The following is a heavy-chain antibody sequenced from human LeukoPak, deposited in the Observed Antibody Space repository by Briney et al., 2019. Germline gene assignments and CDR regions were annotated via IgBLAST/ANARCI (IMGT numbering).Heavy chain of an antibody. CDR1: GFTFDDYA. J-gene: IGHJ4*02. CDR3: AKDKGISGGLGYFDY. CDR2: ISWNSGSI. Sequence: GGSLRLSCAASGFTFDDYAMHWVRQAPGKDLEWVSGISWNSGSIGYADSVKGRFTISRDNAKNSLYLQMNSLRAEDTALYYCAKDKGISGGLGYFDYWGQGTLVTVSS. D-gene: IGHD1-26*01. V-gene: IGHV3-9*01.